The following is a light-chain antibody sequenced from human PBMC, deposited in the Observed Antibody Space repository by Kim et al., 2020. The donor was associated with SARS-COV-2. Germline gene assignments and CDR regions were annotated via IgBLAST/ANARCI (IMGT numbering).Light chain of an antibody. Sequence: GKTGTIYCTRSSGSIASNDVQWYQPRPGSSPTTVVYEDNQRPAGVPDRFSGSIDSSSNSASLTISGLKTEDEADYYCQSYDRSNRVFGGGTKLTVL. V-gene: IGLV6-57*01. CDR2: EDN. CDR3: QSYDRSNRV. J-gene: IGLJ3*02. CDR1: SGSIASND.